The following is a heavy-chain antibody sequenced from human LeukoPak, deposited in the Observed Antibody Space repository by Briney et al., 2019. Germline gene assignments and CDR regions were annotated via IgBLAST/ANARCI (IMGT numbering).Heavy chain of an antibody. Sequence: SETLSLTCTVSGGSISSSSYYWGWIRQPPGKGLEWIGYVSYTGSTNYNPSLKSRLSISLDTSKNQFSLKLNSVTAADTAVYYCARDERFCTGGSCYPGWFDPWGQGTLVTVSS. CDR3: ARDERFCTGGSCYPGWFDP. V-gene: IGHV4-61*01. J-gene: IGHJ5*02. D-gene: IGHD2-15*01. CDR1: GGSISSSSYY. CDR2: VSYTGST.